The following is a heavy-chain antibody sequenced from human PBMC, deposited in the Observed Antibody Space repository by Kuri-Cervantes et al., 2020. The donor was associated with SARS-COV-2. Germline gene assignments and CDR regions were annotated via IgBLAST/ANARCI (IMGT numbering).Heavy chain of an antibody. J-gene: IGHJ4*02. Sequence: GGSLRLSCAASGFTFSNYAIHWVRQAPGKGLEWEALISYDGSDKNYADSVKGRFTISRDNSKNTLYLQMNSLRAEDTAVYYCAKPAAAPDYWGQGTLVTVSS. CDR1: GFTFSNYA. CDR2: ISYDGSDK. D-gene: IGHD6-13*01. CDR3: AKPAAAPDY. V-gene: IGHV3-30*07.